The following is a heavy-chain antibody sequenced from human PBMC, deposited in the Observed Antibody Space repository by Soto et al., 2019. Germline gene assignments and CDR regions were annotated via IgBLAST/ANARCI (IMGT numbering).Heavy chain of an antibody. V-gene: IGHV4-31*03. CDR3: ARDRGSYGMDV. Sequence: QVQLQESGPGLVKPSETLSLTCTVSGGSISSGGYWTWVRQRPGKGLEWIGYIYGSGITYYSPSLVSRASTSMDTSNNQFSLKMTSVTAADTALYFCARDRGSYGMDVWGQGTTVTVSS. CDR2: IYGSGIT. J-gene: IGHJ6*02. CDR1: GGSISSGGY.